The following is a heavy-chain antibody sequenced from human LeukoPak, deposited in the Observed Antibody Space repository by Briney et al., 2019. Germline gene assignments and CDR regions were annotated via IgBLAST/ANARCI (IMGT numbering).Heavy chain of an antibody. CDR3: AKDQYSSSWSYYYYYGMDV. CDR1: GFTFSSYG. Sequence: PGRSLRLSCAASGFTFSSYGMHWVRQAPGKGLEWVAVISYDGSNKYYADSVKGRFTISRDNSKNTLYLQMNSLRAEDTAVYYCAKDQYSSSWSYYYYYGMDVWGQGTTVTGSS. J-gene: IGHJ6*02. CDR2: ISYDGSNK. D-gene: IGHD6-13*01. V-gene: IGHV3-30*18.